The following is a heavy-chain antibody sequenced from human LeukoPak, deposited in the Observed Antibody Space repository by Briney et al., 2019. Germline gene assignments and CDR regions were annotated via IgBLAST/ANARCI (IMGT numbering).Heavy chain of an antibody. V-gene: IGHV3-74*01. D-gene: IGHD3-22*01. J-gene: IGHJ4*02. CDR2: ISSNGTYT. Sequence: GGALRLFCVASGFAFSSHFMHWVRNAPGKGLVWFSCISSNGTYTNYADSVRGRFTISRDNSKNTLYLQMNSLRAEDTAVYYCARGYYYDSSAYYARYWGQGTLVTVSS. CDR1: GFAFSSHF. CDR3: ARGYYYDSSAYYARY.